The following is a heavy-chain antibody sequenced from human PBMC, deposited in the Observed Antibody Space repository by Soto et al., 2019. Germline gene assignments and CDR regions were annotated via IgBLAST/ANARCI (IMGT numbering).Heavy chain of an antibody. Sequence: NPSETLSLTCTVSGGSISSGGYYWSWIRQHPGKGLEWIGYIYYSGSTYYNPSLKSRVTISVDTSKNQFPLKLSSVTAADTAVYYCARALGGIAARVGGPLVKVYYGMDVWGQGTTVTVSS. V-gene: IGHV4-31*03. CDR3: ARALGGIAARVGGPLVKVYYGMDV. CDR2: IYYSGST. CDR1: GGSISSGGYY. J-gene: IGHJ6*02. D-gene: IGHD6-6*01.